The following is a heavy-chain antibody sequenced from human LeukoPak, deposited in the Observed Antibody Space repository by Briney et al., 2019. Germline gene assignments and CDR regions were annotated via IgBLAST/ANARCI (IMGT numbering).Heavy chain of an antibody. CDR2: IYYSGST. V-gene: IGHV4-59*12. CDR1: GGSISSYY. J-gene: IGHJ4*02. Sequence: SETLSLTCTVSGGSISSYYWSWIRQPPGKGLEWIGYIYYSGSTYYNPSLKSRVTISVDTSKNQFSLKLSSVTAADTAVYYCARGNQHSSGWYRAFVYWGQGTLVTVSS. CDR3: ARGNQHSSGWYRAFVY. D-gene: IGHD6-19*01.